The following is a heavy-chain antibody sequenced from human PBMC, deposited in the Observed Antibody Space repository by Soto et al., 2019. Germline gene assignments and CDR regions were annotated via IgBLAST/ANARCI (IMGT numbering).Heavy chain of an antibody. V-gene: IGHV1-69*02. Sequence: QVQLVQSGAEVKKPGSSVKVSCKAPGGTFSNYAISWVRQAPGRGLEWMGRIIPLLGITNYAQKCQGRVTITADIFTGTSYMELSSLRSEDTAVYYCASLPRGYCTTSSCFGYFAYWGQGTQVTVSS. CDR3: ASLPRGYCTTSSCFGYFAY. J-gene: IGHJ4*02. D-gene: IGHD2-2*01. CDR2: IIPLLGIT. CDR1: GGTFSNYA.